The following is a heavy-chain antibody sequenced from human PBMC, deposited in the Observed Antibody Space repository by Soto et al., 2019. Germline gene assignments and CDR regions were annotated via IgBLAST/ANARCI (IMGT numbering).Heavy chain of an antibody. CDR3: ARKNIAAAGTLYWFDP. V-gene: IGHV1-69*13. D-gene: IGHD6-13*01. J-gene: IGHJ5*02. Sequence: SVKVSCKASGGTLSSYAISWVRQAPGQGLEWMGGIIPIFGTANYAQKFQGRVTITADESTSAAYMELSSLRSEDTAVYYCARKNIAAAGTLYWFDPWGQGTLVTVSS. CDR1: GGTLSSYA. CDR2: IIPIFGTA.